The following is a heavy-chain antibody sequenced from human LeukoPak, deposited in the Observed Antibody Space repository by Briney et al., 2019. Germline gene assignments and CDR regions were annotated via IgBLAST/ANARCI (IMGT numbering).Heavy chain of an antibody. D-gene: IGHD2-2*01. V-gene: IGHV4-59*01. Sequence: SETLSLTCTVSGGSISSYYWSWIRQPPGKGLEWIGYIYYSGSTNYNPSLKSRVTISVDTSKNQFSLKLSSVTAADTAVYYCARGCSSTSCYDWFDPWGQGTLVPVSS. CDR3: ARGCSSTSCYDWFDP. CDR2: IYYSGST. J-gene: IGHJ5*02. CDR1: GGSISSYY.